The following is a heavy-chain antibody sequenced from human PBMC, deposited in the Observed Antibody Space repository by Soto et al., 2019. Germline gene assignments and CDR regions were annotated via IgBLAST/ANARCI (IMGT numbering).Heavy chain of an antibody. V-gene: IGHV4-59*08. CDR1: GISITSSY. J-gene: IGHJ5*02. Sequence: SETLSLTCTVSGISITSSYWNWFRQSPGKGLEWIGQISDRGDINYNPPLESRVAISTDTSKNQVSLTLTAVNAADTAVYFCARGRHWFGPWGQGTLVTVS. CDR3: ARGRHWFGP. CDR2: ISDRGDI.